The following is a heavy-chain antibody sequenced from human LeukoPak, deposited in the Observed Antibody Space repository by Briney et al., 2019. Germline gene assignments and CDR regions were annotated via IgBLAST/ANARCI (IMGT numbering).Heavy chain of an antibody. V-gene: IGHV1-2*02. CDR1: GYTFTGYY. CDR3: ATLGGWLVTPDFDY. Sequence: ASVKVSCKASGYTFTGYYMHWVRQAPGQGLEWMGWINPNSGGINYAQKFQGRVTMTRDTSISTAYMELSRLRSDDTAVYYCATLGGWLVTPDFDYWGQGTLVTVSS. D-gene: IGHD6-19*01. J-gene: IGHJ4*02. CDR2: INPNSGGI.